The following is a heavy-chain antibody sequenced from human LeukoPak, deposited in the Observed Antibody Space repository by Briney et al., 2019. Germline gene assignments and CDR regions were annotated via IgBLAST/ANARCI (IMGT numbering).Heavy chain of an antibody. J-gene: IGHJ4*02. Sequence: SETLSLTCIQSGASLSGGTYYWGWISQPPGKGLAWIGSIYYTGSTYDNPSLKSRVTISVDTSKNQISLKLSSVTAADTAVYYCARRGGSGSAFDYWGKGTLVTVSS. CDR2: IYYTGST. CDR1: GASLSGGTYY. CDR3: ARRGGSGSAFDY. V-gene: IGHV4-39*01. D-gene: IGHD1-26*01.